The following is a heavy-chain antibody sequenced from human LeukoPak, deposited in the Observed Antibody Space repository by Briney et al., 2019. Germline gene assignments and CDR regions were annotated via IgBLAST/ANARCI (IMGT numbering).Heavy chain of an antibody. CDR3: TREVPHGYSGYDSRDY. CDR2: IRYDGSGK. Sequence: GGSLRLSCVASGFTFSTYGMHWVRQAPGKGLEWVTFIRYDGSGKYYADSVKGRFTISRDNTMNSLYLQMNSLRAEDTAVYYCTREVPHGYSGYDSRDYWGQGTLVTVSS. V-gene: IGHV3-30*02. D-gene: IGHD5-12*01. CDR1: GFTFSTYG. J-gene: IGHJ4*02.